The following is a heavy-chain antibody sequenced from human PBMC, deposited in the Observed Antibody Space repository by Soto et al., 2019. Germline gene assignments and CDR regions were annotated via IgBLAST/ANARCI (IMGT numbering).Heavy chain of an antibody. J-gene: IGHJ6*02. CDR3: ARENRRYDILTGYPPLHYGMDV. CDR1: GFTVSSNY. Sequence: GGSLRLSCAASGFTVSSNYMSWVRQAPGKGLEWVSVIYSGGSTYYADSVKGRFTISRDNSKNTLYLQMNSLRAEDTAVYYCARENRRYDILTGYPPLHYGMDVWGQGTTVTVSS. D-gene: IGHD3-9*01. V-gene: IGHV3-53*01. CDR2: IYSGGST.